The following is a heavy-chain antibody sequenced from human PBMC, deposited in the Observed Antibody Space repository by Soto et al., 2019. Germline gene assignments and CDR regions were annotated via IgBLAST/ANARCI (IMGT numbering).Heavy chain of an antibody. CDR1: GPTFIAYY. J-gene: IGHJ4*02. CDR2: IDPKSGGT. D-gene: IGHD5-12*01. V-gene: IGHV1-2*02. Sequence: QLVQSGAEGKKPGASVRVSCKTSGPTFIAYYIHWVRQAPGQGLEWMGWIDPKSGGTTYEQKFLGRVTMTRDTSINPAYMDLNRLTSDDTAVYYCARVSVDVPEWGQGTLITVSS. CDR3: ARVSVDVPE.